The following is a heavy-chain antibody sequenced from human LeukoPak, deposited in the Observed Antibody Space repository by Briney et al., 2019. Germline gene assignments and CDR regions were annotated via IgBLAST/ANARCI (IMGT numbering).Heavy chain of an antibody. D-gene: IGHD6-13*01. CDR3: ARGLGRYSSS. J-gene: IGHJ4*02. CDR1: GGSISSGGYS. Sequence: PSEALSLTCAVSGGSISSGGYSWSWIRQPPGKGLEWIGEINHSGSTNYNPSLKSRVTISVDTSKNQFSLKLSSVTAADTAVYYCARGLGRYSSSWGQGTLVTVSS. CDR2: INHSGST. V-gene: IGHV4-30-2*01.